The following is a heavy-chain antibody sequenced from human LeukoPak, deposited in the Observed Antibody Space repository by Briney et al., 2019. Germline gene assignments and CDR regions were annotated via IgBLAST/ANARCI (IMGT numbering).Heavy chain of an antibody. V-gene: IGHV4-31*03. CDR2: IYYSGSI. D-gene: IGHD3-9*01. CDR3: ARGGFDWLSPFDY. J-gene: IGHJ4*02. CDR1: GGSISSSSHY. Sequence: SETLSLTCTVSGGSISSSSHYWGWIRQPPGKGLEWIGYIYYSGSIYYNPSLKSRVTISVDTSKNQFSLKLSSVTAADTAVYYCARGGFDWLSPFDYWGQGTLVTVSS.